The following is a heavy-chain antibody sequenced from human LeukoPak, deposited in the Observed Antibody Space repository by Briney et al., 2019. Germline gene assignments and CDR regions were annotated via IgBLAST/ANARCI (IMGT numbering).Heavy chain of an antibody. CDR3: AKYAYNWNAPDGFDM. J-gene: IGHJ3*02. Sequence: GGSLRLSCRASGFSFGDYDMHWVRQAPGKGLEWVAVISYDGSRKHYADSVRGRFSISRDNSESTLFLQMNSLTTDYTSVYFCAKYAYNWNAPDGFDMWGQGTMVIVSS. V-gene: IGHV3-30*18. CDR2: ISYDGSRK. CDR1: GFSFGDYD. D-gene: IGHD1-1*01.